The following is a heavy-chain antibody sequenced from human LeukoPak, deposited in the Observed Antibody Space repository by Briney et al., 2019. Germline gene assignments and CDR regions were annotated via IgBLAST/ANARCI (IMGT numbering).Heavy chain of an antibody. CDR3: ARDYWWNYDY. D-gene: IGHD1-7*01. J-gene: IGHJ4*02. CDR1: GFIFNNYA. CDR2: ISWNSGSI. V-gene: IGHV3-9*01. Sequence: GGSLRLSCAGSGFIFNNYAMHWVRQPPGKGLEWVSGISWNSGSIDYADSVKGRFTISRDNSKNTIYLQMDSLRAEDTAIYYCARDYWWNYDYWGQGTLVTVSS.